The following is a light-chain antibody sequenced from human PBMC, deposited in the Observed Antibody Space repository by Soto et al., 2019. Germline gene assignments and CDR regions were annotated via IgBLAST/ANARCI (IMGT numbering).Light chain of an antibody. Sequence: EIVMTQSPATLSVSPGERATLSCRASQSVSSNLAWYQQQPGQAPRLLIYDASTRATGIPASFSGSGSGTEFTLTISNLQSEDFAVYYCQQYNNWPYTFGQGTKLEIK. V-gene: IGKV3-15*01. CDR3: QQYNNWPYT. J-gene: IGKJ2*01. CDR2: DAS. CDR1: QSVSSN.